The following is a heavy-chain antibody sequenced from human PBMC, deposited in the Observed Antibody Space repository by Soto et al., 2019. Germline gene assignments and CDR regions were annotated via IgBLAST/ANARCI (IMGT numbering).Heavy chain of an antibody. J-gene: IGHJ4*02. CDR3: ASRESGSYGK. D-gene: IGHD5-18*01. Sequence: PVGSLRLSCAASGFTFSDYYMSWIGQAPGKGLEWVSYISSSSSYTNYADSVKGRFTISRDNAKNSLYLQMNSLRAEDTAVYYCASRESGSYGKWGQGTLVTVSS. V-gene: IGHV3-11*06. CDR2: ISSSSSYT. CDR1: GFTFSDYY.